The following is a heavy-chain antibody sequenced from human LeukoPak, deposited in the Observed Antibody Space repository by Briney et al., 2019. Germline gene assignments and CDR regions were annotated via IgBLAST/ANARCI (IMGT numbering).Heavy chain of an antibody. Sequence: GGSLRLSCAASGFTFSVYAMSWVRQAPGKGLEWVSGISGSGDSTFYADAVKGRFTISRDNSKNTLYLQMNSLRAEDTALYYCVRNSGGSAAHPFDYWSQGTLVTVSS. J-gene: IGHJ4*02. D-gene: IGHD6-13*01. CDR1: GFTFSVYA. CDR2: ISGSGDST. V-gene: IGHV3-23*01. CDR3: VRNSGGSAAHPFDY.